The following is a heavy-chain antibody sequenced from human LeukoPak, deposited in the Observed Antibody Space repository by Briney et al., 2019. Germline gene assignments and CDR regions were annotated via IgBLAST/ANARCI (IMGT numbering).Heavy chain of an antibody. D-gene: IGHD3-3*01. CDR1: GFTFSSYG. J-gene: IGHJ5*02. V-gene: IGHV3-30*02. CDR2: IRSDGSNK. CDR3: ARATYYDFWSGYSWVNWSDP. Sequence: GGSLRLSCAASGFTFSSYGMHWVRQAPGKGLEWVAFIRSDGSNKYYADSVKGRFTISRDNAKNSLYLQMNSLRAEDTAVYYCARATYYDFWSGYSWVNWSDPWGQGTLVTVSS.